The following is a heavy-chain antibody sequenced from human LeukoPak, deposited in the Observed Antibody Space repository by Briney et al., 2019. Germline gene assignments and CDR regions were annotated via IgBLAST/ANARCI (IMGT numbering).Heavy chain of an antibody. CDR2: TKPDGSEK. CDR3: ARDRGGDCSSTSCYALDY. Sequence: PGGSLRLPCAASGFTFSSYWMSWVRQAPGKGLEWVANTKPDGSEKYYVDSVKGRFTLSRDNAKNSLYLQINSLRAEDTAVYYCARDRGGDCSSTSCYALDYWGQGTLVTVSS. CDR1: GFTFSSYW. V-gene: IGHV3-7*01. J-gene: IGHJ4*02. D-gene: IGHD2-2*01.